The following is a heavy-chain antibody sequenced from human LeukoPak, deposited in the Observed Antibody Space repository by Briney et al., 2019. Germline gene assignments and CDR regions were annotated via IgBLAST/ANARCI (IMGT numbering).Heavy chain of an antibody. J-gene: IGHJ4*02. CDR2: IYYSGST. Sequence: SETLSLTCTVSGGSISSYYWSWIRQPPGKGLEWIGYIYYSGSTNYNPSLKSRVTISVDTSKNQFSLKLSSVTAADTAVYYCTRVDSSGYFDYWGQGTLVTVSS. CDR1: GGSISSYY. V-gene: IGHV4-59*01. CDR3: TRVDSSGYFDY. D-gene: IGHD3-22*01.